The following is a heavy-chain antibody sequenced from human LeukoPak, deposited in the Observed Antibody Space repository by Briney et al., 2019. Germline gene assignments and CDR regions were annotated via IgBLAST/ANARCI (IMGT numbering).Heavy chain of an antibody. V-gene: IGHV3-21*01. D-gene: IGHD3-22*01. Sequence: GSLRLSCAASGFTFSSYAMSWVRQAPGKGLEWVSSISSSSSYIYYADSVKGRFTISRDNAKNSLYLQMNSLRAEDTAVYYCARAGSSSVTMIVVNWFDPWGQGTLVTVSS. CDR2: ISSSSSYI. J-gene: IGHJ5*02. CDR3: ARAGSSSVTMIVVNWFDP. CDR1: GFTFSSYA.